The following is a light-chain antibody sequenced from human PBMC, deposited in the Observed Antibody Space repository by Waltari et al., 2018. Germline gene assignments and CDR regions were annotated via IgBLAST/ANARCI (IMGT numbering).Light chain of an antibody. CDR3: CSYAGTSSMV. V-gene: IGLV2-23*02. CDR2: EVT. CDR1: RRDVGPYPL. Sequence: QSALTQPASPSGSPGMSTTIPCNGTRRDVGPYPLVSWYQQHPGKAPKLIIFEVTKRPAGVSDRFSGSKSGNTATLTISGLQAEDEADYFCCSYAGTSSMVFGGGTKLTVL. J-gene: IGLJ3*02.